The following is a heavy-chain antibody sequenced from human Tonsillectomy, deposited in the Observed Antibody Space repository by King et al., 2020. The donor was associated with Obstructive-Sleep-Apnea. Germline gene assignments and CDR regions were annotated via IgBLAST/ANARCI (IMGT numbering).Heavy chain of an antibody. D-gene: IGHD2-21*01. CDR1: GFTFSSYG. CDR3: AKGAEVRGMDV. CDR2: IRYDGIAK. J-gene: IGHJ6*02. V-gene: IGHV3-30*02. Sequence: VQLVESGGGVVQPGRSLRLSCAASGFTFSSYGMHWVRQAPGKGLEWMAFIRYDGIAKYYADSVKGRFANSRDNSKNTLYLKMNSRRVEETAVYYCAKGAEVRGMDVWGQGTTVTVSS.